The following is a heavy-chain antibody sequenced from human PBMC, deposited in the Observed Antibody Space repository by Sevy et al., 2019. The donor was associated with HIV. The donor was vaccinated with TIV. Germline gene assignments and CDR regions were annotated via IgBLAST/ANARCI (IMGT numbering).Heavy chain of an antibody. CDR3: ARATLKGYYGSGSYSTICYYYMDV. J-gene: IGHJ6*03. V-gene: IGHV4-59*01. D-gene: IGHD3-10*01. Sequence: SETLSLTCTVSGGSISSYYWSWIRQPPGKGLEWIGYIYYSGSTNYNPSLKSRVTISVDTSKNQFSLKLSSVTAADTAVYYCARATLKGYYGSGSYSTICYYYMDVWGKGTTVTVSS. CDR1: GGSISSYY. CDR2: IYYSGST.